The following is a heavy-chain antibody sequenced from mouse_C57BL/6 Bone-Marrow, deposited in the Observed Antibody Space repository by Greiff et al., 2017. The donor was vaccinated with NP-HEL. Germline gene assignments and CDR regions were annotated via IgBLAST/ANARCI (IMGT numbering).Heavy chain of an antibody. D-gene: IGHD2-4*01. J-gene: IGHJ1*03. Sequence: QVQLQQPGAELVKPGASVKLSCKASGYTFTSYWMQWVKQRPGQGLEWIGEIDPSDSYTNYIQKFKGKATLTVDTSSSTADMQLSSLTSEDYAVYYYARDYDHWYFDVWGTGTTVTVSS. CDR1: GYTFTSYW. V-gene: IGHV1-50*01. CDR3: ARDYDHWYFDV. CDR2: IDPSDSYT.